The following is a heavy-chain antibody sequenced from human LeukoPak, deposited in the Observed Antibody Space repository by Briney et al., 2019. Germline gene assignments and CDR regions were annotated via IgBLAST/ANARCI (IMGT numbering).Heavy chain of an antibody. V-gene: IGHV1-46*01. Sequence: GASVKVSCKASGYTFTSYYMHWVRQAPGQGLEWMGIINPSGGSTSYAQKFQGRVTMTRDTSKNQFSLKLSSVTAADTAVYYCARGVFTYYDFWSGYQNWFDPWGQGTLVTVSS. J-gene: IGHJ5*02. CDR1: GYTFTSYY. CDR3: ARGVFTYYDFWSGYQNWFDP. D-gene: IGHD3-3*01. CDR2: INPSGGST.